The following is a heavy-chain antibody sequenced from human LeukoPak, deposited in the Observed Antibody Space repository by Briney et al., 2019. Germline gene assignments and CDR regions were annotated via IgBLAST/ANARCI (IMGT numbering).Heavy chain of an antibody. CDR1: GYSFTSYW. CDR2: IYPGDSDT. D-gene: IGHD2-21*02. Sequence: GESLKISCKGSGYSFTSYWIGWVRQMPGKGVEWMGIIYPGDSDTRYSPSFQGQVTISADKSISTAYLQWSSLKASDTAMYYCASRNTNCGGDCYSGAFDIWGQGTMVTVSS. J-gene: IGHJ3*02. V-gene: IGHV5-51*01. CDR3: ASRNTNCGGDCYSGAFDI.